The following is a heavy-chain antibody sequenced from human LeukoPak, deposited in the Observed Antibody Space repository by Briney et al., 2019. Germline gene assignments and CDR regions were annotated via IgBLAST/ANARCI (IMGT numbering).Heavy chain of an antibody. V-gene: IGHV1-69*05. J-gene: IGHJ4*02. CDR3: ARGVAPTGGSDY. Sequence: TSVKVSGKASGGTFSSYAISWVRQAPGQGLEWMGRIIPIFGTANYAQKFQGRVTITTDESTSTAYMELSSLRSEDTAVYYCARGVAPTGGSDYWGQGTLVTVSS. D-gene: IGHD3-10*01. CDR1: GGTFSSYA. CDR2: IIPIFGTA.